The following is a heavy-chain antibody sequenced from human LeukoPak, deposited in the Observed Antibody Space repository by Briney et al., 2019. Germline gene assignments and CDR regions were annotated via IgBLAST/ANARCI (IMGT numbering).Heavy chain of an antibody. CDR3: VKDWGVLPDYTADGFDI. Sequence: PGGSLRLSCAASRFIFSTYGMHWVRQAPGKGLEWVAFIRPDGSNEYYAASVRGRFVISRDNSQNTLHLQMNSLRLEDTAVYYCVKDWGVLPDYTADGFDIWGPGTMVTVSS. J-gene: IGHJ3*02. CDR1: RFIFSTYG. V-gene: IGHV3-30*02. D-gene: IGHD3-10*01. CDR2: IRPDGSNE.